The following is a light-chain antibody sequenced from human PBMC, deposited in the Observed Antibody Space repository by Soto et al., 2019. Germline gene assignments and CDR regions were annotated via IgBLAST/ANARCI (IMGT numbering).Light chain of an antibody. J-gene: IGKJ4*01. CDR2: DTS. V-gene: IGKV3-15*01. CDR3: QQYDNWPLT. CDR1: QSVSSH. Sequence: RVMTQSPVTLSVSPGESATLYCRASQSVSSHVAWYQQKAGRAPRLLIYDTSSRVTGVPARFSGSGSEREFTLTISGLQSEDFAVYYCQQYDNWPLTFGGGPTLQIK.